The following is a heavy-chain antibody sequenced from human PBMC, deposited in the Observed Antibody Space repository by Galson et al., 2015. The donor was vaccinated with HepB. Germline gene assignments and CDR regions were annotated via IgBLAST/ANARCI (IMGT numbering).Heavy chain of an antibody. CDR3: VKDWAAAGTMGYFDY. J-gene: IGHJ4*02. D-gene: IGHD6-13*01. CDR2: ISSNGGST. Sequence: SLRLSCAASGFTFSSYAMHWVRQAPGKGLEYVSAISSNGGSTYYADSVKGRFTISRDNSKNTLYLQMSSLRAEDTAVYYCVKDWAAAGTMGYFDYWGQGTLVTVSS. CDR1: GFTFSSYA. V-gene: IGHV3-64D*06.